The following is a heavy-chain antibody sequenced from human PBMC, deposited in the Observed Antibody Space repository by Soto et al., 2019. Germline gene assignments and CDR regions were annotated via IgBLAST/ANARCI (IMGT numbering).Heavy chain of an antibody. CDR1: GYTFTSNA. Sequence: GASVKVSCTASGYTFTSNAMHWVRQAPGQRLEWMGWINAGNGNTKYSQKFQGRVTITRDTSASTAYMELSSLRSEDTAVYYCARVGGSYFGRGFDYWGQGTLVTVSS. V-gene: IGHV1-3*01. D-gene: IGHD1-26*01. CDR2: INAGNGNT. CDR3: ARVGGSYFGRGFDY. J-gene: IGHJ4*02.